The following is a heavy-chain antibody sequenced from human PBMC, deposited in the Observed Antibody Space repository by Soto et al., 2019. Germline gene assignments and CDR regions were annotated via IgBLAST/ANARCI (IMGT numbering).Heavy chain of an antibody. V-gene: IGHV3-23*01. CDR2: ISDSGST. D-gene: IGHD2-2*01. CDR1: GFTFSNHA. Sequence: EVQLLESGGALVQPWGSLRLSCAASGFTFSNHAMNWVRQAPGKGLEWVSTISDSGSTYYADSVKGRFTISRDNSKNTLYLQMNRLRAEDTAVYYCARDPGGHYCTSTSCLYFFDHWGQGNLVIVSS. J-gene: IGHJ4*02. CDR3: ARDPGGHYCTSTSCLYFFDH.